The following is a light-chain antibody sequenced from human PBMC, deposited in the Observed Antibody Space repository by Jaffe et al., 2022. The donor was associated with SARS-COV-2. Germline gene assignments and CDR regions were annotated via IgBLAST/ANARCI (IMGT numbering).Light chain of an antibody. CDR1: SSDVGGYNY. J-gene: IGLJ3*02. CDR3: SSFAGSNNWV. CDR2: GVS. V-gene: IGLV2-8*01. Sequence: QSALTQPPSASGSPGQSVTISCTGTSSDVGGYNYVSWYQQQPGKAPKVMIFGVSKRPSGVPDRFSGSKSGNTASLTVSGLQAEDEADYYCSSFAGSNNWVFGGGTKLTVL.